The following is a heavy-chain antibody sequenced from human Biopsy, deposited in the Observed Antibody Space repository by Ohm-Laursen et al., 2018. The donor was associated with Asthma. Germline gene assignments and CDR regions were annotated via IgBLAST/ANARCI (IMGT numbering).Heavy chain of an antibody. CDR2: ISKDASTQ. Sequence: SLRLSCSASGFSFSNFAIHWVRQATGKGLEWVGVISKDASTQDYADSVKGRFTMARDNSKNTLDLQMNSLREEDTAVYYCVRDGTDDAFDIWGQGTVVSVSS. D-gene: IGHD1-1*01. CDR1: GFSFSNFA. V-gene: IGHV3-30*01. J-gene: IGHJ3*02. CDR3: VRDGTDDAFDI.